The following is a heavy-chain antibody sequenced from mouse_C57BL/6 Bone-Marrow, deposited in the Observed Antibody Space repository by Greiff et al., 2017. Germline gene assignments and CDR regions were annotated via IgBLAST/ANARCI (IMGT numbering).Heavy chain of an antibody. V-gene: IGHV1-62-2*01. CDR2: FYPGSGSI. J-gene: IGHJ2*01. Sequence: VQLQQSGAELVKPGASVKLSCKASGYIFTDYTIHWVKQRSGQGLEWIGWFYPGSGSIKYNERFKDKATLTADKSSNTVYMELSRLTSEDSAVYCCARHERYYDYEGYFDYWGQGTALTVSS. CDR3: ARHERYYDYEGYFDY. CDR1: GYIFTDYT. D-gene: IGHD2-4*01.